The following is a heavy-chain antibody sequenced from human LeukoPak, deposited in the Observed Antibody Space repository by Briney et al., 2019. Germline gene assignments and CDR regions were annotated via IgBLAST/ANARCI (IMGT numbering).Heavy chain of an antibody. V-gene: IGHV3-23*01. J-gene: IGHJ5*02. Sequence: TGGSLRLSCAASGFTFSSYAMSWVRQAPGKGLEWVSAISGSGGCTYYADSVKGRFTIPRDNSKNTLYLQMNSLRAEDTAVYYCAKERGTRGITMIVVVPHPHWFDPWGQGTLVTVFS. D-gene: IGHD3-22*01. CDR2: ISGSGGCT. CDR3: AKERGTRGITMIVVVPHPHWFDP. CDR1: GFTFSSYA.